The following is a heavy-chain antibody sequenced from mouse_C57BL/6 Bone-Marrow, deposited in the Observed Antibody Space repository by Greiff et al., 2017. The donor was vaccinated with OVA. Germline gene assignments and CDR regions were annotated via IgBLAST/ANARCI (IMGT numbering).Heavy chain of an antibody. CDR3: ATLSRYDYVFDY. CDR2: IYPRSGNT. V-gene: IGHV1-81*01. D-gene: IGHD2-4*01. J-gene: IGHJ2*01. CDR1: GYTFTSYG. Sequence: VQLQESGAELARPGASVKLSCKASGYTFTSYGISWVKQRTGQGLEWIGEIYPRSGNTYYNEKFKGKATLTADKSSSTAYMELRSLTSEDSAVYFCATLSRYDYVFDYWGQGTTLTVSS.